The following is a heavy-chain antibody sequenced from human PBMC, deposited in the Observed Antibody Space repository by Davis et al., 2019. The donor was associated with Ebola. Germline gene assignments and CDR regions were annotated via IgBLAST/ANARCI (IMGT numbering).Heavy chain of an antibody. CDR2: MNPNSGNT. CDR3: ASVGLIGGAGVYFDY. J-gene: IGHJ4*02. V-gene: IGHV1-8*01. D-gene: IGHD2/OR15-2a*01. CDR1: GYTFTSYD. Sequence: ASVKVSCKASGYTFTSYDINWVRQATGQGLEWMGWMNPNSGNTGYAQKFQGRVTMTRNTSISTAYMELRSLRSDDTAVYYCASVGLIGGAGVYFDYWGQGTLVTVSS.